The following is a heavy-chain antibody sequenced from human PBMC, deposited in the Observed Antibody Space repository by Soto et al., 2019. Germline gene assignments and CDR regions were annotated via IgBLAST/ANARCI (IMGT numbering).Heavy chain of an antibody. CDR2: TYYSGRP. Sequence: QVQLQESGPGLVKPSETLSLTCTVSGASISSYDWNWSWIRQPPGKRPEWIGYTYYSGRPNYNPSLKSRVTISVDTSKNQFSLERTSVTAADTAVYYCARLTKKEVYAFEIWGPGTMVTVSS. D-gene: IGHD2-8*01. V-gene: IGHV4-59*12. CDR1: GASISSYD. CDR3: ARLTKKEVYAFEI. J-gene: IGHJ3*02.